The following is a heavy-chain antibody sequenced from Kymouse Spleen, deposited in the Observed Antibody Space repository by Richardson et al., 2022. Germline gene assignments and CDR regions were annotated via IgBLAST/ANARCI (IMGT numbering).Heavy chain of an antibody. CDR1: GGSFSGYY. J-gene: IGHJ5*02. Sequence: QVQLQQWGAGLLKPSETLSLTCAVYGGSFSGYYWSWIRQPPGKGLEWIGEINHSGSTNYNPSLKSRVTISVDTSKNQFSLKLSSVTAADTAVYYCARNSGSYSWFDPWGQGTLVTVSS. D-gene: IGHD1-26*01. CDR3: ARNSGSYSWFDP. CDR2: INHSGST. V-gene: IGHV4-34*01.